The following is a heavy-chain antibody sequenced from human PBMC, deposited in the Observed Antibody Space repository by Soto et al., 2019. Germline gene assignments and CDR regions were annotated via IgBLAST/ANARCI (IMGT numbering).Heavy chain of an antibody. CDR3: AKGDNYDIWGTSNCIDT. J-gene: IGHJ5*02. CDR2: IKHDGGKK. CDR1: GFPFSNSW. V-gene: IGHV3-7*05. D-gene: IGHD3-9*01. Sequence: GGSLRLSCAASGFPFSNSWMTWVRQPPGKGLEWVANIKHDGGKKYYVDSVKGRFIISRDNSKNTLYLQMNSLRAEDTAVYYCAKGDNYDIWGTSNCIDTWGQQNLVTISS.